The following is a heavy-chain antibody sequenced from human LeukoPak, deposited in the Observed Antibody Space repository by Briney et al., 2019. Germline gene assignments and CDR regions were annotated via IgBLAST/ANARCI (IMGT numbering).Heavy chain of an antibody. V-gene: IGHV3-21*01. D-gene: IGHD4/OR15-4a*01. CDR1: GFTFSSYS. Sequence: GRSLRLSCAASGFTFSSYSMNWVRQAPGKGLEWVSSISSSSSYIYYADSVKGRFTISRDNAKNSLYLQMNSLRAEDTAVYYCARGGASYGMDVWGKGTTVTVSS. CDR2: ISSSSSYI. J-gene: IGHJ6*04. CDR3: ARGGASYGMDV.